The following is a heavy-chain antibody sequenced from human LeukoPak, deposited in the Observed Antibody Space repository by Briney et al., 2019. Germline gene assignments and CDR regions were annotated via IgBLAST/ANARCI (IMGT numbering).Heavy chain of an antibody. CDR1: GDSFSSHY. CDR3: ARDLVTVTKGFDI. Sequence: SETLSLTCAVSGDSFSSHYWTWIRQPPGKGLEWIGYISYIGSTNYNPSLKSRVTISIDTSKSQFSLKLSSVTAADTAVYYRARDLVTVTKGFDIWGQGTMVSVSS. D-gene: IGHD4-17*01. J-gene: IGHJ3*02. CDR2: ISYIGST. V-gene: IGHV4-59*11.